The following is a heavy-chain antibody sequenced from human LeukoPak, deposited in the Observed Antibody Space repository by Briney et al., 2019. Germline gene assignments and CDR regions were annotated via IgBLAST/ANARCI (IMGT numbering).Heavy chain of an antibody. D-gene: IGHD3-22*01. Sequence: SQTLSLTCAVSGGSISSGGYSWSWLRQPPGKGLGWIGYIYHSGSTYYNPSLKSRVTISVDRSKNQFSLKLSSVTAADTAVYYCARDRSGPSYNWFDPWGQGTLVTVSS. CDR2: IYHSGST. J-gene: IGHJ5*02. CDR3: ARDRSGPSYNWFDP. CDR1: GGSISSGGYS. V-gene: IGHV4-30-2*01.